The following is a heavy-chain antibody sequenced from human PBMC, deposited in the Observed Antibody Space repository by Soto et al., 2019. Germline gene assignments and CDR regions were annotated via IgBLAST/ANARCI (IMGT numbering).Heavy chain of an antibody. D-gene: IGHD2-21*02. Sequence: GGSLRLSCAASGFTFSSYPMSWVRQAPGKGLEWVSHISGGGGSAYYADSVKGRFTISRDNSKNTLYLQMNSLRAEDTAVYYCAKVMVVAAISRAFDIWGQGTLVTVSS. CDR2: ISGGGGSA. J-gene: IGHJ3*02. CDR1: GFTFSSYP. V-gene: IGHV3-23*01. CDR3: AKVMVVAAISRAFDI.